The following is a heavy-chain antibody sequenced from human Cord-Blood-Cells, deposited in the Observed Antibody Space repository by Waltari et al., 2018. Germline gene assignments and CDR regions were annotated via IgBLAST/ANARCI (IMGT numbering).Heavy chain of an antibody. Sequence: QVQLVQSGAEVKKPGAYVKVSCKASGYTFTGYYLHWVRQAPGQGLEWMGWINPNSGGTNYAQKFQGRVTMTRDTSISTAYMELSRLRSDDTAVYYCARDLSLGDYSFDPWGQGTLVTVSS. J-gene: IGHJ5*02. D-gene: IGHD3-16*01. CDR2: INPNSGGT. CDR1: GYTFTGYY. CDR3: ARDLSLGDYSFDP. V-gene: IGHV1-2*02.